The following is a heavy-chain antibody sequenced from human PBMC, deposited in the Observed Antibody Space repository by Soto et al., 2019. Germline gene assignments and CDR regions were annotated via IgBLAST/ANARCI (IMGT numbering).Heavy chain of an antibody. D-gene: IGHD4-17*01. CDR1: GFTFSSYG. CDR2: IWYDGSNK. J-gene: IGHJ4*02. Sequence: QVQLVESGGGVVQPGRSLRLSCAASGFTFSSYGMHWVRQAPGKGLEWVAVIWYDGSNKYYADSVKGRFTISRDNSKNTLYLQMNSLSAEDTAVYYCARDGWYGDYQTFDYWGQGTLVTVSS. CDR3: ARDGWYGDYQTFDY. V-gene: IGHV3-33*01.